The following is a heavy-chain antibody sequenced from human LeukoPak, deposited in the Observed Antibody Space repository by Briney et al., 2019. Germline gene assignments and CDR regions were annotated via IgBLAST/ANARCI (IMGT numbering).Heavy chain of an antibody. J-gene: IGHJ4*02. CDR2: ISGGGRST. Sequence: GGSLRLSCAASGFTFTSYSMNWVREAPGEWLEGASTISGGGRSTYYADSVKGRLPISRDNSKNTLYLQMNSLRAEDTAVYYCATGLYNSGWYFEYWGQGTLVTVSS. CDR1: GFTFTSYS. D-gene: IGHD6-19*01. V-gene: IGHV3-23*01. CDR3: ATGLYNSGWYFEY.